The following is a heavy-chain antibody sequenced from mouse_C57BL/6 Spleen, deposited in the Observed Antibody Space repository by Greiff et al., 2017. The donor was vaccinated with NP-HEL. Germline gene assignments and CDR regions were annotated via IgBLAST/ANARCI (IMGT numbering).Heavy chain of an antibody. CDR3: AREGGNYVDPYAMDY. Sequence: QVQLQHPGAELVKPGASVKLSCKASGYTFTSYWMHWVKQRPGQGLEWIGMIHPNSGSTNYNEKFKSKATLTVDKSSSTAYMQLSSLTSEDSAVYYCAREGGNYVDPYAMDYWGQGTSVTVSS. D-gene: IGHD2-1*01. J-gene: IGHJ4*01. CDR2: IHPNSGST. CDR1: GYTFTSYW. V-gene: IGHV1-64*01.